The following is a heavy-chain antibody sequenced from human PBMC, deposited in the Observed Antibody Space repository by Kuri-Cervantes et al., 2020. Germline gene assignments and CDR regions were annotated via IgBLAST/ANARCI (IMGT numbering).Heavy chain of an antibody. V-gene: IGHV3-23*01. CDR1: GFTFSTYP. D-gene: IGHD1-26*01. Sequence: GGSLRLSCAASGFTFSTYPMSWVRQAQGKGLEWGSRISGSGGSSYHAVSVKGRCTISRDNSRNTLYLQMNSLRAEDTAEYYCAKGNTGTVGASAFDYWGQGTLVTVSS. J-gene: IGHJ4*02. CDR2: ISGSGGSS. CDR3: AKGNTGTVGASAFDY.